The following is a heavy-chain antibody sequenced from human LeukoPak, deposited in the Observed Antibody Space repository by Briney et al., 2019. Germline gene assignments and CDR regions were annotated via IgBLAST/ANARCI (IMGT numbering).Heavy chain of an antibody. CDR1: GYTFTNYG. V-gene: IGHV1-18*01. CDR2: IGVYNGNT. CDR3: AREIGPIQLHLWGSAFDY. Sequence: ASVKVSCKASGYTFTNYGISWVRQAPGQGLEWMGWIGVYNGNTNYAQKLQDRVTMTTDTSTSTAYMELSSLRSEDTAVYYCAREIGPIQLHLWGSAFDYWGQGTLVTVSS. D-gene: IGHD5-24*01. J-gene: IGHJ4*02.